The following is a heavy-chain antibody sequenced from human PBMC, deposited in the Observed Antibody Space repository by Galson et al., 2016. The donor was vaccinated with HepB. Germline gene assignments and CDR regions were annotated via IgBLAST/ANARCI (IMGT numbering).Heavy chain of an antibody. Sequence: SLRLSCAASGLTFSSYAMNWVRQGPGKGLEWVSGVSGSGGSPYYADSVKGRFTISRDNSKNTLYMQMNSLRVEDTAVYYCAKDGFTVEAVYYYGMDVWGQGTTVPVSS. CDR3: AKDGFTVEAVYYYGMDV. J-gene: IGHJ6*02. D-gene: IGHD3-10*01. CDR2: VSGSGGSP. V-gene: IGHV3-23*01. CDR1: GLTFSSYA.